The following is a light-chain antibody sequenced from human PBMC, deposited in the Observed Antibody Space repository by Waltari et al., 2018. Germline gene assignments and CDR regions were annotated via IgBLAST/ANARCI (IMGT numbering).Light chain of an antibody. Sequence: EIVLTQSPGTLSLSPGERATLSCRASQSISKYLAWYQQRPGQAPRLLIYHASIRAIGIPDRFSGSGSGTDFSLTISRLEPEDFAVYYCQHYVSLPATFGQGTTVEV. V-gene: IGKV3-20*01. J-gene: IGKJ1*01. CDR1: QSISKY. CDR2: HAS. CDR3: QHYVSLPAT.